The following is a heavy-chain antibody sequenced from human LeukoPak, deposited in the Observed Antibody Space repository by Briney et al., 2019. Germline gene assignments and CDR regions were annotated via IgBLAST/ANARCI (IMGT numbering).Heavy chain of an antibody. CDR3: ARGGSDTAMAHDY. Sequence: PGGSLRLSCAASGFTFSSYGMHWVRQAPGKGLEWVAVIWYDGSNKYYADSVKGRFTISRDDAKSTLFLQVNSLRAEDTAVYFCARGGSDTAMAHDYWGQGTLVTVSS. J-gene: IGHJ4*02. CDR1: GFTFSSYG. V-gene: IGHV3-33*01. CDR2: IWYDGSNK. D-gene: IGHD5-18*01.